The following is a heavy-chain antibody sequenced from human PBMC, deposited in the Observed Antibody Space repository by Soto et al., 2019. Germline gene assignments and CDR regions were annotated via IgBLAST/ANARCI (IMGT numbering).Heavy chain of an antibody. D-gene: IGHD2-2*01. CDR2: ISAYNGNT. V-gene: IGHV1-18*01. J-gene: IGHJ6*02. CDR3: ARLTDLGQLYCISTSCYFGMDV. Sequence: QVPLVQSGAEVKKPGASVKVSCKASGYTFTSYGISWVRQAPGQGLEWMGWISAYNGNTNYAQKLQGRVTMTTDTSTSTAYMELRSLRSDDTAVYYCARLTDLGQLYCISTSCYFGMDVWGQGTTVTVSS. CDR1: GYTFTSYG.